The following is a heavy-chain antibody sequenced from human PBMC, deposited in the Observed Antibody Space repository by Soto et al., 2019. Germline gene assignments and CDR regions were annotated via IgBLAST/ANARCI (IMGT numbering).Heavy chain of an antibody. Sequence: GGSLRLSCTASGLTFISYAMNWVRQAPGKGLEWVSGISRSGGSTYYVDSVKGRFSVSRDNSKNTLYLQMDSLRADDTAVYYCATRSGCNSTSCYSDYWGQGTLVTVSS. CDR3: ATRSGCNSTSCYSDY. CDR1: GLTFISYA. V-gene: IGHV3-23*01. J-gene: IGHJ4*02. D-gene: IGHD2-2*01. CDR2: ISRSGGST.